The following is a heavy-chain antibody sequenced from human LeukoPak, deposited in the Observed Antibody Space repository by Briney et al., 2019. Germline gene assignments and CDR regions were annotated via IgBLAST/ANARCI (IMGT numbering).Heavy chain of an antibody. J-gene: IGHJ4*02. CDR2: IYHSGNT. Sequence: PSETLSLTCAVSGYSTSSGYYWGWIRQPPGKGLEWIGSIYHSGNTYYNPSLKSRVTISVDTSKNQFSLRLSSVTAADTAVYYRGRDRSGGYSVDYWGQGTLVTVS. V-gene: IGHV4-38-2*02. CDR3: GRDRSGGYSVDY. CDR1: GYSTSSGYY. D-gene: IGHD1-26*01.